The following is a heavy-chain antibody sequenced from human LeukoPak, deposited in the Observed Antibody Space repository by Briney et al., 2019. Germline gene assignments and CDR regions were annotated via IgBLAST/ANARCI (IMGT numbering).Heavy chain of an antibody. J-gene: IGHJ5*02. Sequence: ASVKVSCKASGYTFSTYDINWVRQAPGQGLEWMGWISTYNGNTNYAQKLQGRVTMTTDTSTSTAYMELRSLRSDDTAVYYCARDRWDPYPIAAAGDGNWFDPWGQGTLVTVSS. CDR2: ISTYNGNT. V-gene: IGHV1-18*01. CDR3: ARDRWDPYPIAAAGDGNWFDP. CDR1: GYTFSTYD. D-gene: IGHD6-13*01.